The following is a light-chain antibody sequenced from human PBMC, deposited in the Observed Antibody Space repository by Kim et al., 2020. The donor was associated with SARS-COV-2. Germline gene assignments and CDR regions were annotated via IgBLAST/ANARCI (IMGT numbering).Light chain of an antibody. Sequence: SASVGDRVTITCRASQDISSALAWYQQKTGRPPKLLIYDASRLESGGPARFSGSGSGTDFSLTISSLQSQDFATYYCQQFSNYPYTFGQGTKLEI. CDR2: DAS. V-gene: IGKV1D-13*01. CDR3: QQFSNYPYT. J-gene: IGKJ2*01. CDR1: QDISSA.